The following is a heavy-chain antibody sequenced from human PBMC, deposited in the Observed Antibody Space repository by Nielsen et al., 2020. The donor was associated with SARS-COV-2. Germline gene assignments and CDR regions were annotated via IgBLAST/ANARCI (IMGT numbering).Heavy chain of an antibody. Sequence: GGSLRLSCAASGLTFSSYWMSWVRQAPGKGLEWVANIKQDGSEKYYVDSVKGRFTISRDNAKNSLYLQMNSLRAEDTAVYYCARPEGVGMDVWGQGTTVTVSS. CDR3: ARPEGVGMDV. CDR2: IKQDGSEK. J-gene: IGHJ6*02. V-gene: IGHV3-7*03. CDR1: GLTFSSYW.